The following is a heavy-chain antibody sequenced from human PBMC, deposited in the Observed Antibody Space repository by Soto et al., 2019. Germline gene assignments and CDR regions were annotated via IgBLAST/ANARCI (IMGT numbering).Heavy chain of an antibody. J-gene: IGHJ4*02. CDR1: GGSISSGDYY. V-gene: IGHV4-30-4*01. CDR2: IYYSGST. CDR3: ARVELSRGSYGPFDY. Sequence: QVQLQESGPGLVKPSQTLSLTCTVSGGSISSGDYYWSWIRQPPGKGLEWIGYIYYSGSTYYNPPRKGRVTIXXDXAXXQFSLKLSSVTAADTAVYYCARVELSRGSYGPFDYWGQGTLVTVSS. D-gene: IGHD5-18*01.